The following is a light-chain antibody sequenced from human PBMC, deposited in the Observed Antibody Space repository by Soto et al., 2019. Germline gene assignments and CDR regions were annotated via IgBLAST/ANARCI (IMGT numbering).Light chain of an antibody. CDR1: SGYSTYA. Sequence: QPVLTQSPSASASLGASVKLTCTLSSGYSTYAIAWHQQQSGKGPRFLMKINYDGTHSKGDGFYDRFSGSSSGAERHLTIYSLQSEDEADYYCQCLGTGIQVFGGGTKVTVL. CDR2: INYDGTH. J-gene: IGLJ3*02. CDR3: QCLGTGIQV. V-gene: IGLV4-69*01.